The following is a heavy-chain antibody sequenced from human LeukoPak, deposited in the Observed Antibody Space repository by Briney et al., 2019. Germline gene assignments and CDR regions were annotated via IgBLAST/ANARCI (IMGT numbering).Heavy chain of an antibody. CDR3: AKDTTAAYGFDY. CDR2: FYHGGST. D-gene: IGHD6-13*01. J-gene: IGHJ4*02. Sequence: SETLSLTCTVSGYSISTGYYWDWIRQPPGKGLEWIGTFYHGGSTYYNPSLKSRVTISVDTSKNQFSLNLTSVTAADTAVYYCAKDTTAAYGFDYWGQGTLVTVSS. V-gene: IGHV4-38-2*02. CDR1: GYSISTGYY.